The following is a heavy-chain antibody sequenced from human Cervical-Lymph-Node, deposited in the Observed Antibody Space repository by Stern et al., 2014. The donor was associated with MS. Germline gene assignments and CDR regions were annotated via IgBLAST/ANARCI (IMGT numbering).Heavy chain of an antibody. D-gene: IGHD5-24*01. V-gene: IGHV1-2*02. J-gene: IGHJ4*02. CDR3: AKDGYNY. CDR2: IIPKNGEP. CDR1: GYTFTGYY. Sequence: QLVQSGAEVKKPGASVKVSCKASGYTFTGYYIHWVRQAPGQGLEWMGWIIPKNGEPNYAQNFQGRVTMTRDTAIRTDSMALSRLRSDDTAVYYCAKDGYNYWGQGTLVTVSS.